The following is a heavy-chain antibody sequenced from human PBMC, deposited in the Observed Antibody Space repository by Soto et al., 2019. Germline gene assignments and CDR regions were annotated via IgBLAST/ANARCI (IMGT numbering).Heavy chain of an antibody. J-gene: IGHJ6*02. Sequence: SETLSLTCAVYGGSFSGYYWSWIRQPPGKGLEWIGEINHSGSTNYNPSLKSRVTISVGTSKNQFSLKLSSVTAADTAVYYCARAGALYYYYGMDVWGQGTTVTVSS. D-gene: IGHD3-10*01. CDR2: INHSGST. V-gene: IGHV4-34*01. CDR3: ARAGALYYYYGMDV. CDR1: GGSFSGYY.